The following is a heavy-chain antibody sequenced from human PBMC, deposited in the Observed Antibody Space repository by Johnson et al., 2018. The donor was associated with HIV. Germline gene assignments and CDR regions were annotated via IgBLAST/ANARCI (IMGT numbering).Heavy chain of an antibody. Sequence: QVQLVESGGGVVQPGRSLRLSCAASGFTFSSYAMHWVRQAPGKGLEWVAVISYDGSNKYYADSVKGRFTISRDNSKNTLYLQMNSLRAEDTAVYYCARDNLRQLDAFDIWGHGTMVTVSS. J-gene: IGHJ3*02. CDR2: ISYDGSNK. CDR3: ARDNLRQLDAFDI. D-gene: IGHD3-16*01. CDR1: GFTFSSYA. V-gene: IGHV3-30*04.